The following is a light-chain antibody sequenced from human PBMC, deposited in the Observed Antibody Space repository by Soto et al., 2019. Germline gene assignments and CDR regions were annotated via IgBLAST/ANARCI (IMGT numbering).Light chain of an antibody. CDR2: DVS. Sequence: QSARTQPASVSGSPGQSITISCTGTSSDVGGYNYVSWYQQHPGKAPKLMIYDVSNRPSGVSNRFSGSKSGNTASLTISGLQAEDEADYYCSSYTSSSTVFGTGTKLTVL. V-gene: IGLV2-14*01. CDR3: SSYTSSSTV. J-gene: IGLJ1*01. CDR1: SSDVGGYNY.